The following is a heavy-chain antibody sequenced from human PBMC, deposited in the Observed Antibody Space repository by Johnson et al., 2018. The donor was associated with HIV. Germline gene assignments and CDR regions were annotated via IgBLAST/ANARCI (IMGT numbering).Heavy chain of an antibody. CDR3: AREGAWEGRHGAFDI. D-gene: IGHD1-26*01. Sequence: VQLVESGGGLVQPGGSLRLSCAASGITVSSSYMSWVRQAPGKGLEWVSVIYSGGNTYYADSVRGRFTISRDNSKNTLYLQMNSLRAEDKAGYHCAREGAWEGRHGAFDIWGQGTTVTVSS. CDR2: IYSGGNT. CDR1: GITVSSSY. V-gene: IGHV3-66*01. J-gene: IGHJ3*02.